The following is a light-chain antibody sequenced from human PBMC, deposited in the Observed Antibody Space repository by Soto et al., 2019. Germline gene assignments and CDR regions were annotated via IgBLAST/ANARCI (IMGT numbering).Light chain of an antibody. CDR2: DAS. V-gene: IGKV3-15*01. CDR1: QSVSSN. CDR3: QQYIKWPIT. Sequence: ENVFTPSPGPPSLSPGGRATLSFRASQSVSSNLAWYQQKPGQAPRLLISDASTRATGIPARFSGSGSGTEFTLTVSSLQSEDFAVYYCQQYIKWPITFGQGTRLEIK. J-gene: IGKJ5*01.